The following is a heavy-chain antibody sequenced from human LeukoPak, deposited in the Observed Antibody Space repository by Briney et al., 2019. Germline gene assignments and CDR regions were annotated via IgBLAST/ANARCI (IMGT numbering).Heavy chain of an antibody. CDR2: IYPGDSDT. CDR3: ALYDYVWGSYRPFDY. D-gene: IGHD3-16*02. Sequence: ESLKISCKGSGYSFTSYWIGWVRQMPGKGLEWMGIIYPGDSDTRYSPSFQGQVTISADKSISTAYLQWSSLKASDTAMYYCALYDYVWGSYRPFDYWGQGTLVTVSS. CDR1: GYSFTSYW. V-gene: IGHV5-51*01. J-gene: IGHJ4*02.